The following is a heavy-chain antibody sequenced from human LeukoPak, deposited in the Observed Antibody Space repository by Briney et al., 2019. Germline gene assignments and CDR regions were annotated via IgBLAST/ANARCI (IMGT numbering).Heavy chain of an antibody. CDR3: ARERHDLWSAYHFDS. D-gene: IGHD3-3*01. Sequence: SETLSLTCNVSGGSINRYFWSWIRQPPGKGLEWIGYIYHSGSTKYNPSLMSLVTMSIDTSKNQISLNLSSVTAADTALYYCARERHDLWSAYHFDSWGLGTLVIVSS. V-gene: IGHV4-59*01. CDR1: GGSINRYF. CDR2: IYHSGST. J-gene: IGHJ4*02.